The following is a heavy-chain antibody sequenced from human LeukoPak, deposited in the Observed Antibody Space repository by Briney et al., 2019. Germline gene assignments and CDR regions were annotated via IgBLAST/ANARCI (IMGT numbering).Heavy chain of an antibody. D-gene: IGHD2-2*01. CDR3: ARGRIYCSSTSCHWNWFDP. CDR1: GFPLSSYE. J-gene: IGHJ5*02. Sequence: PGGALRLSCAAAGFPLSSYEMHGGRAPTGKSLGWGSVIGTAGDTYYPGSVKGRFTISRENAKNSLYLQMNSLRAGDTAVYYCARGRIYCSSTSCHWNWFDPWGQGTLVTVSS. V-gene: IGHV3-13*01. CDR2: IGTAGDT.